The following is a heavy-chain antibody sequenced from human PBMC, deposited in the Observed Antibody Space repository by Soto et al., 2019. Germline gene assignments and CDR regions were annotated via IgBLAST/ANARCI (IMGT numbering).Heavy chain of an antibody. CDR1: GASISSVGYY. CDR3: GSFSDRITPATIVD. D-gene: IGHD2-2*02. J-gene: IGHJ4*02. CDR2: IYHSGST. Sequence: QVQLQESGPGLVQPSQTLSLTCSVSGASISSVGYYWTWIRQHPGEGLEWIGYIYHSGSTYYNPSLTSRLTISVDTSENQCSLRLSSVTAADTAVYYCGSFSDRITPATIVDWGQGTLVTVSS. V-gene: IGHV4-31*03.